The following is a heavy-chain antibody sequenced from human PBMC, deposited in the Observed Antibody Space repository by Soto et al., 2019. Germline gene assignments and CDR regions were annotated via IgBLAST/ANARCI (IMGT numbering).Heavy chain of an antibody. V-gene: IGHV3-30*18. D-gene: IGHD3-9*01. CDR1: GFTFSSYG. CDR3: AKDSSYLDWLFTLDH. CDR2: ISYDGSNK. Sequence: QVQLVESGGGVVQPGRSLRLSCAASGFTFSSYGMHWVRQAPGKGLEWVAVISYDGSNKYYADSVKGRFTISRDNSKNTLYLQMNSLRAEDTAVYYCAKDSSYLDWLFTLDHWGQGTLVTVSS. J-gene: IGHJ5*02.